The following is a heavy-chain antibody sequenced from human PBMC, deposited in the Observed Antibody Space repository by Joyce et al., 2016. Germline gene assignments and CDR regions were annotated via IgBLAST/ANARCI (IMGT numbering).Heavy chain of an antibody. Sequence: EEQLVESGGGLVSPGGSLTLSCAASGFTFSTYSINWIRQSPGKGLEWVSSISSSSTYTFYADSVKGRFAISRDNVKNSASLQMNGLRPEDTAVYYCARDGRYYDRRVRGLGMDVWGQGTTVIVSS. V-gene: IGHV3-21*02. D-gene: IGHD3-22*01. CDR3: ARDGRYYDRRVRGLGMDV. J-gene: IGHJ6*02. CDR1: GFTFSTYS. CDR2: ISSSSTYT.